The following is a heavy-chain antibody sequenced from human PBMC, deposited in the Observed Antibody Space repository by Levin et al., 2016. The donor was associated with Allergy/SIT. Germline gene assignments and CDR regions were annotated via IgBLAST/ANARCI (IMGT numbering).Heavy chain of an antibody. Sequence: ASVKVSCKASGYTFTGYYMHWVRQAPGQGLEWMGWINPNSGGTNYAQKFQGRVTMTRDTSISTAYMELSRLRSDDTAVYYCARSNVDTAMVTIDDAFDIWGQGTMVTVSS. CDR2: INPNSGGT. CDR1: GYTFTGYY. CDR3: ARSNVDTAMVTIDDAFDI. V-gene: IGHV1-2*02. D-gene: IGHD5-18*01. J-gene: IGHJ3*02.